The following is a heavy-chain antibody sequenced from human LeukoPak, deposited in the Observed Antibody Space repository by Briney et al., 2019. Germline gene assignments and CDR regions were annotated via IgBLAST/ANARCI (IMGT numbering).Heavy chain of an antibody. J-gene: IGHJ3*02. Sequence: PETLSLTCTVSGGSINSYYWSWIRQPPGKGLEWIGYIYDSGSTNYNPSLKSRVTISVDTSNNQFSLKLSSVTAADTAVYYCACLTTADAFDIWGQGTMVTVSS. CDR1: GGSINSYY. CDR3: ACLTTADAFDI. CDR2: IYDSGST. V-gene: IGHV4-59*01. D-gene: IGHD3-22*01.